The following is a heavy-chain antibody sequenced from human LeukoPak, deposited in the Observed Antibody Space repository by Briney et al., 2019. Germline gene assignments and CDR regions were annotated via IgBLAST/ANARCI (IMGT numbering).Heavy chain of an antibody. CDR1: GYTFTDYY. Sequence: ASVKVSCKASGYTFTDYYINWVRQAPGQGLEWMGWINPNSGDTNYAQKFQDRVTMTRDTSISTAYIELNLLRSDNTAVYYCARGDYYGSPKVVAAWGQGTLVTVSS. D-gene: IGHD3-10*01. V-gene: IGHV1-2*02. CDR2: INPNSGDT. J-gene: IGHJ5*02. CDR3: ARGDYYGSPKVVAA.